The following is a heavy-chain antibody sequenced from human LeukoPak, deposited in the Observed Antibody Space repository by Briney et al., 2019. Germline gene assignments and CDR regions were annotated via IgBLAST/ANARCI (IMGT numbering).Heavy chain of an antibody. CDR2: ISYDGSNK. V-gene: IGHV3-30-3*01. CDR3: ARASSPHIAAAETDV. D-gene: IGHD6-13*01. CDR1: GFTFSSYA. J-gene: IGHJ6*04. Sequence: GGSLRLSCAASGFTFSSYAMHWVRQAPGKGLEWVAVISYDGSNKYYADSVKGRFTISRDNSKNTLYLQMNSLRAEDTAVYYCARASSPHIAAAETDVWGKGTTVTVSS.